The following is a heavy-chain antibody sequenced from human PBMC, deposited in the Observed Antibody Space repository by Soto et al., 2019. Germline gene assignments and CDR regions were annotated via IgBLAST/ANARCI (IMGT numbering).Heavy chain of an antibody. CDR1: GFTFSNYD. CDR2: ISYDESKK. J-gene: IGHJ4*02. V-gene: IGHV3-30*18. CDR3: AKAPGGDSGYDFVFDY. D-gene: IGHD5-12*01. Sequence: PGGSLRLSSAASGFTFSNYDMHWVRQAPGKGLEWVAVISYDESKKYYADSVKGRFTISRDSSKNTLSLQMNSLRAEDMAVYYCAKAPGGDSGYDFVFDYWGQGTLVTVSS.